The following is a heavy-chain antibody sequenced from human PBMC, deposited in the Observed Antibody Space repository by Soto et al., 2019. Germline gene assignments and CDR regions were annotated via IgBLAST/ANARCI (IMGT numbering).Heavy chain of an antibody. CDR1: GGSISSSNW. D-gene: IGHD4-4*01. J-gene: IGHJ6*02. Sequence: QVQLQESGPGLVKPSGTLSLTCAVSGGSISSSNWWSWVRQPPGKGLEWIGEIYHSGSTNYNPSLKSRSTISVDKSKNQFSLKLSSVTAADTAVYYCARDGSHPTVTPYYYCGMDVWGQGTTVTVSS. V-gene: IGHV4-4*02. CDR3: ARDGSHPTVTPYYYCGMDV. CDR2: IYHSGST.